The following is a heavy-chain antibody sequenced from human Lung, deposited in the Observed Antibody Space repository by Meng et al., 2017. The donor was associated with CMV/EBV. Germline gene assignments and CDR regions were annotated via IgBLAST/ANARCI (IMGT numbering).Heavy chain of an antibody. J-gene: IGHJ4*02. CDR2: ISAYNGNT. CDR1: GYTFTSYG. D-gene: IGHD1-26*01. Sequence: QVQLVQSGAEVKKPGASVKVSCKASGYTFTSYGISWVRQAPGKGLEWMGWISAYNGNTNYAQKLQGRVTMTTDTSTSTAYMEMRSLRSDDTAVYYCARDPTKTHSGSYYDYWGQVTLVTVSS. CDR3: ARDPTKTHSGSYYDY. V-gene: IGHV1-18*01.